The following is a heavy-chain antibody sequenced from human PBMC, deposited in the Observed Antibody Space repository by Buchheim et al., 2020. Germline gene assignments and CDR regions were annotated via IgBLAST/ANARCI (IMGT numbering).Heavy chain of an antibody. Sequence: QVQLVESGGGLVKPGGSLRLSCAASGFTFSDYYMSWIRQAPGKGLEWVSYISSSGSTIYYADSVKGRFTISRDNAKNSLYLQMNSLRAEDTAVYYCASLLRVYDFWSGYPPTPAYYYGMDVWGQGTT. V-gene: IGHV3-11*01. D-gene: IGHD3-3*01. CDR3: ASLLRVYDFWSGYPPTPAYYYGMDV. J-gene: IGHJ6*02. CDR1: GFTFSDYY. CDR2: ISSSGSTI.